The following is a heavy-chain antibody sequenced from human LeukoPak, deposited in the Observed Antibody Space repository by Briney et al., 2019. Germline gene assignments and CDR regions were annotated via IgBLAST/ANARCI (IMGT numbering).Heavy chain of an antibody. CDR2: ISYDGSNE. J-gene: IGHJ6*03. Sequence: PGGSLRLSCAASGFTFSSYVMHWVRQAPGKGLEWVAIISYDGSNEYYADSVKGRFTISRDNARNSLYLQMNSLRAEDTALYYCARDGDTVLTRGYYYYMDVWGKGTTVTVSS. D-gene: IGHD4-23*01. CDR3: ARDGDTVLTRGYYYYMDV. CDR1: GFTFSSYV. V-gene: IGHV3-30*04.